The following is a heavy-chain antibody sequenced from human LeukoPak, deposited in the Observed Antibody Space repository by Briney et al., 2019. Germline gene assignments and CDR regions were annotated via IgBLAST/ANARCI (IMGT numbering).Heavy chain of an antibody. D-gene: IGHD3-22*01. V-gene: IGHV3-23*01. J-gene: IGHJ4*02. CDR2: ISGSGGRT. Sequence: PGGSLRLSCAASGFTFSSYAMSWVRQAPGKGLEWVSAISGSGGRTHYADSVKGRFTISRDNSTNTLYLQMNSLRAEDTAVYYCAKDFQRYFYDSSGYSYYFDYWGQGTLVTVSS. CDR3: AKDFQRYFYDSSGYSYYFDY. CDR1: GFTFSSYA.